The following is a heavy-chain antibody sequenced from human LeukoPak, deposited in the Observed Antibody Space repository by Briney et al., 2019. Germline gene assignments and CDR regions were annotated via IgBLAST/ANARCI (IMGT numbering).Heavy chain of an antibody. Sequence: GGSLRLSCAASGFTVSSNYMSWVRQAPGKGLEWVSVIYSGGSTYYADSVKGRFTISRDNSKNTLYVQMNSLRAEDTAVYYCARDVGGLSFDYWGQGTLVTVSS. J-gene: IGHJ4*02. CDR3: ARDVGGLSFDY. CDR2: IYSGGST. CDR1: GFTVSSNY. D-gene: IGHD1-26*01. V-gene: IGHV3-66*01.